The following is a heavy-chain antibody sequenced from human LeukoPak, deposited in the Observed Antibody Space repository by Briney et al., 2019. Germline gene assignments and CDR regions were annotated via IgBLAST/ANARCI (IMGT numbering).Heavy chain of an antibody. CDR2: IYDTGST. CDR1: GFIVSDNY. Sequence: QAGGSLRLSCVASGFIVSDNYMSWVRQAPGKGLEWVSVIYDTGSTYYADSVRGRFTISRDISKNTLYLQMNSLRAEDTAVYHCARAPYDILTGSYFDYWGQGTLVTVSS. D-gene: IGHD3-9*01. V-gene: IGHV3-53*01. CDR3: ARAPYDILTGSYFDY. J-gene: IGHJ4*02.